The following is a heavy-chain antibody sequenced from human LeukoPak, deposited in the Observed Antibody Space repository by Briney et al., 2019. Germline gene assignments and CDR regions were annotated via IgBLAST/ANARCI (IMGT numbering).Heavy chain of an antibody. D-gene: IGHD7-27*01. J-gene: IGHJ4*02. CDR2: ISSNSYT. CDR1: GFTFSDSS. Sequence: GGSLRLSCAASGFTFSDSSMSWIRQAPGKGLEWLSYISSNSYTNYADSVKGRFTISRDNAKNSLYLQMNSLRAEDTAVYYCARDRTGDADYWGQGTLVTVSS. CDR3: ARDRTGDADY. V-gene: IGHV3-11*05.